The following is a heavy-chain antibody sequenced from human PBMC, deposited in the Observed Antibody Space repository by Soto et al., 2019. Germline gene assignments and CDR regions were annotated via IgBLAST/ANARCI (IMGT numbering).Heavy chain of an antibody. J-gene: IGHJ4*02. V-gene: IGHV5-10-1*01. CDR2: TAPSDSYT. CDR1: RYTFTMSC. Sequence: GESLKISCNGSRYTFTMSCINWVRQMPGKGLEWMGRTAPSDSYTNYSPSFQGLVIISADKSISTAYLQWSSLKASDTAMYYCASTSDSSDYWGQGTLVTVSS. CDR3: ASTSDSSDY.